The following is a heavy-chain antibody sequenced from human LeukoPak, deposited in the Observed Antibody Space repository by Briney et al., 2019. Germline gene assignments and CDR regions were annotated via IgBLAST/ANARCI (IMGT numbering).Heavy chain of an antibody. Sequence: SETLSLTCTVSGGSISSYYWSWIRQPAGKGLEWIGRIYTSGSTNYNPSLKSRVTISVDTSKNQFSLKVSSVTAADTAVYYCAKFATVTVPNWLDFWGQGILVTVSS. CDR2: IYTSGST. CDR1: GGSISSYY. V-gene: IGHV4-4*07. CDR3: AKFATVTVPNWLDF. J-gene: IGHJ5*01. D-gene: IGHD4-17*01.